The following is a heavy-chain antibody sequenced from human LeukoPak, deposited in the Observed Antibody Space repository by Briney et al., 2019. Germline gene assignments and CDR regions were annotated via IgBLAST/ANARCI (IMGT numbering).Heavy chain of an antibody. CDR1: GYIFTRYY. J-gene: IGHJ4*02. V-gene: IGHV1-46*01. Sequence: ASVKVSRKASGYIFTRYYIHWVRPAPGQGIEWMGIIYPSAGYANYAQTFQGRVTMAMDTSTSTVDMELSSLRSEDTAVYYCVREEEGGTFDYWGQGTLVTVSS. D-gene: IGHD3-16*01. CDR2: IYPSAGYA. CDR3: VREEEGGTFDY.